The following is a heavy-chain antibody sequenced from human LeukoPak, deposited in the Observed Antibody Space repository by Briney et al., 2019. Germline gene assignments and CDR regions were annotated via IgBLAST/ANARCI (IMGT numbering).Heavy chain of an antibody. CDR1: GFTFSSYG. CDR3: AREVVVPAAIGLTLKTVEQRYYYYGMDV. D-gene: IGHD2-2*01. Sequence: GGSLRLSCAASGFTFSSYGMHWVRQAPGKGLEWVAVIWYDGSNKYYADSVKGRFTISRDNSKNTLYLQMNSLRAEDTAVYYCAREVVVPAAIGLTLKTVEQRYYYYGMDVWGQGTTVTVSS. J-gene: IGHJ6*02. CDR2: IWYDGSNK. V-gene: IGHV3-33*01.